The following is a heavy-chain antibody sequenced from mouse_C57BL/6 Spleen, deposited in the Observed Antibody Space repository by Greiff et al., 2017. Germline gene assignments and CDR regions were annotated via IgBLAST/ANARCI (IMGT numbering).Heavy chain of an antibody. D-gene: IGHD1-1*01. V-gene: IGHV14-3*01. Sequence: EVQLQQSVAELVRPGASVKLSCTASGFTIKNTYMHWVKQRPEQGLEWIGRIDPANGNTNYTPKFQGKATITADTSSSTAYLQLSSLTSEDTAIYYCASRTVEKGSFDVWGKGTPVTVSS. CDR2: IDPANGNT. CDR1: GFTIKNTY. J-gene: IGHJ1*03. CDR3: ASRTVEKGSFDV.